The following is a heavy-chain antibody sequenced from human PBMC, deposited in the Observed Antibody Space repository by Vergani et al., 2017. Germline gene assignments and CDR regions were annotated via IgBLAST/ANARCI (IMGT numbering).Heavy chain of an antibody. CDR1: GYTFSTYS. CDR2: INADNGDT. V-gene: IGHV1-3*01. Sequence: QVQLVQSGAEVKKPGASVKVSCKASGYTFSTYSMHWVRQAPGQGLEWMGWINADNGDTQWSQKFQDRITITGDTSASTAYMELSSLRSEDTAVYYCARDSVWSADFWGQGTLVTVSS. D-gene: IGHD2-8*02. J-gene: IGHJ4*02. CDR3: ARDSVWSADF.